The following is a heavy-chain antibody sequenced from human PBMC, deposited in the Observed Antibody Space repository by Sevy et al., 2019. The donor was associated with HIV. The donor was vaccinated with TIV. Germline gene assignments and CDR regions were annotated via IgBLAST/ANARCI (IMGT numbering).Heavy chain of an antibody. CDR1: GFTFSNAW. V-gene: IGHV3-15*01. CDR3: TTPHHLYDSSGSDAFDI. J-gene: IGHJ3*02. CDR2: IKSKTDGGTT. D-gene: IGHD3-22*01. Sequence: GGSLRLSCAASGFTFSNAWMSWVRQAPGKGLEWVGRIKSKTDGGTTDYAAPVKGRFTISRDDSKNTFYLQMNSLKTEDTAVYYCTTPHHLYDSSGSDAFDIWGQGTMVTVSS.